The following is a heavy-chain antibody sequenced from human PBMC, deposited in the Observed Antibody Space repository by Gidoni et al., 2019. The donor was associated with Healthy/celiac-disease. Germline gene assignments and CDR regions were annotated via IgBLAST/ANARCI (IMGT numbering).Heavy chain of an antibody. J-gene: IGHJ3*02. V-gene: IGHV3-9*01. D-gene: IGHD4-17*01. CDR1: GFTCEDYA. CDR3: AKDLDGYGDQRTFDI. Sequence: EAQLAEAGGGLAQPGRSMRLLGAASGFTCEDYAMHWVRQAPGKGLGCVSGISWNSGSIGYADSVKVRFTISRDNAKNSLYLQMNSLIAEDTALYYCAKDLDGYGDQRTFDIWGQGTMVTVSS. CDR2: ISWNSGSI.